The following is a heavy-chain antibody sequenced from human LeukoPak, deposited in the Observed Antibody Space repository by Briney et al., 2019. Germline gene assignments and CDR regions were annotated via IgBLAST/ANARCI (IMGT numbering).Heavy chain of an antibody. D-gene: IGHD6-13*01. V-gene: IGHV4-34*01. J-gene: IGHJ3*02. CDR3: ARASNFPGRQLAPGDAFDI. Sequence: PSETLSPTCAVYGGSFSGYYWSWIRQPPGKGLEWIGETNHSGSTNYNPSLKSRVTISVDTSKNQFSLKLSSVTAADTAVYYCARASNFPGRQLAPGDAFDIWGQGTMVTVSS. CDR1: GGSFSGYY. CDR2: TNHSGST.